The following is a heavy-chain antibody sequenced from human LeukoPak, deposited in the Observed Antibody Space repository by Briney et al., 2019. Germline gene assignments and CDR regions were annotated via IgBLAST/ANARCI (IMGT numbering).Heavy chain of an antibody. CDR2: INHSGST. D-gene: IGHD6-6*01. V-gene: IGHV4-34*01. Sequence: PSETLSLTCAVYGGSFSGYYWSWIRQPPGKGLEWIGEINHSGSTNYNPSLKSRVTISVDTSKNQFSLKLSSVTAADTAVYYCARGKGIAARLYYYYGMDVWGQGTTVIVSS. CDR1: GGSFSGYY. J-gene: IGHJ6*02. CDR3: ARGKGIAARLYYYYGMDV.